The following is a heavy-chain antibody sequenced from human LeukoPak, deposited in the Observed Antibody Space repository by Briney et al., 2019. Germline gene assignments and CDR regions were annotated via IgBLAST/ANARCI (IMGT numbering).Heavy chain of an antibody. V-gene: IGHV1-8*01. CDR1: GFTFTIYD. Sequence: GASVNVSCKASGFTFTIYDINWVRQASGQGLEWMGWMNPNNGNTGYAQEFQGRVTMTRDTSISTAYMELRGLRSEDTAVYYCVRDGEGVAISVNYWFDPWGQGTLVTVSS. CDR3: VRDGEGVAISVNYWFDP. CDR2: MNPNNGNT. J-gene: IGHJ5*02. D-gene: IGHD3-10*01.